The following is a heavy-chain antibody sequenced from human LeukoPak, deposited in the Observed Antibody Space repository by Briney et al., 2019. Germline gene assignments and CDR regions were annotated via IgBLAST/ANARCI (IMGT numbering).Heavy chain of an antibody. V-gene: IGHV3-30-3*01. CDR3: ARDWILLWFGELWDWFDP. CDR2: ISYDGSNK. D-gene: IGHD3-10*01. J-gene: IGHJ5*02. Sequence: PGGSLRLSCAASGFTFSSYAMHWVRQAPGKGLEWVAVISYDGSNKYYADSAKGRFTISRDNSKNTLYLQMNSLRAEDTAVYYCARDWILLWFGELWDWFDPWGQGTLVTVSS. CDR1: GFTFSSYA.